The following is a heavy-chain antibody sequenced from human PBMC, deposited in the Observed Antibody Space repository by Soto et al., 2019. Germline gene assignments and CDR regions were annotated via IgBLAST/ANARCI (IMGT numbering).Heavy chain of an antibody. D-gene: IGHD3-3*01. CDR1: GFTFSSYG. J-gene: IGHJ6*02. CDR3: AKKSDFWSGYYYYYYGMDV. V-gene: IGHV3-30*18. CDR2: ISYDGSNK. Sequence: PXVSLRLSCAASGFTFSSYGMHWVRQAPGKGLEWVAVISYDGSNKYYADSVKGRFTISRDNSKNTLYLQMNSLRAEDTAVYYCAKKSDFWSGYYYYYYGMDVWGQGTTVTVSS.